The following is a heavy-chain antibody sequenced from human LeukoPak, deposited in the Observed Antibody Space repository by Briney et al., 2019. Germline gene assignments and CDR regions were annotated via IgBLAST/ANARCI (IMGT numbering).Heavy chain of an antibody. Sequence: ASVKVSCKASGYTFTSYDINWVRQATGQGLEWRGWMNPNSGNTGYAQKFQGRVTMTRNTSISTAYMELSSLRSEDTAVYYCARGGAMVRGVIIKNYYYYYGMDVWGQGTTVTVSS. CDR2: MNPNSGNT. CDR3: ARGGAMVRGVIIKNYYYYYGMDV. V-gene: IGHV1-8*01. D-gene: IGHD3-10*01. CDR1: GYTFTSYD. J-gene: IGHJ6*02.